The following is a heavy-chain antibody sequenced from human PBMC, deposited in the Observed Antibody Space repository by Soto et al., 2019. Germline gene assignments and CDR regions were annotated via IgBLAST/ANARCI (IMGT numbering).Heavy chain of an antibody. D-gene: IGHD2-2*01. J-gene: IGHJ6*02. Sequence: SESHWISGTVCGSSISGDYCSCIRQSPGKGLEWIGYIHYSGSTKSNPSLKSRVTISVDTSRNQVSLKLSSVTAADSAVYFCARARYQLLHLYYSGMDVWGQGTTVTVSS. CDR3: ARARYQLLHLYYSGMDV. V-gene: IGHV4-59*01. CDR2: IHYSGST. CDR1: GSSISGDY.